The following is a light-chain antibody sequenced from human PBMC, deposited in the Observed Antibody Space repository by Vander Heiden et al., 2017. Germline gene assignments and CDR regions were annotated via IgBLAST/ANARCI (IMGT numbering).Light chain of an antibody. J-gene: IGKJ3*01. CDR1: QSLSRNF. Sequence: EIVLTQSPGALSLSPGERATLSCRASQSLSRNFLAWYQQKPGQAPRLVMHGAYTRTTGIPDRFSGSGSGTDFTLTISRLEPEDFAVYYCKQYDTSPTFGPGTKVDIK. CDR3: KQYDTSPT. CDR2: GAY. V-gene: IGKV3-20*01.